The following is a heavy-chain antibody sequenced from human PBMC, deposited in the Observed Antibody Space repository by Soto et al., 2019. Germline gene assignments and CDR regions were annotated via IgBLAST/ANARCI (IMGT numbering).Heavy chain of an antibody. CDR1: GFTFSRHP. J-gene: IGHJ6*02. D-gene: IGHD3-3*01. V-gene: IGHV3-23*01. CDR2: ISGSGSST. Sequence: GGSLRLSCAASGFTFSRHPMTWVRQAPGKGLQWVSSISGSGSSTYYADSVKGRFTISRDSSKNTVDLEMNSLRAEDTAVYYCAKAHFDFWGGYCGDFYYYAMDVWGQGTTVTVSS. CDR3: AKAHFDFWGGYCGDFYYYAMDV.